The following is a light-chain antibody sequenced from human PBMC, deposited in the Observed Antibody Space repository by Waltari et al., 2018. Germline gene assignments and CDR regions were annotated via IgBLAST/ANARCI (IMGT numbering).Light chain of an antibody. J-gene: IGLJ2*01. CDR3: ASYTSSSTLV. V-gene: IGLV2-14*03. Sequence: QPALTQPASVSGSPGQSITISCTGTSSDVGGYNFVSWYQQHPGKAPKLMIYDVSNRPSVISNRFSGSKSGNTASLTISGLQAEDEAYYYCASYTSSSTLVFGGGTKLTVL. CDR2: DVS. CDR1: SSDVGGYNF.